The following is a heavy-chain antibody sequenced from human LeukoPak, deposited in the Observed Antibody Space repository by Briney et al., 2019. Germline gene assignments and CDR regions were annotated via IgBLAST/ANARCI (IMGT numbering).Heavy chain of an antibody. Sequence: GGSLRLSCAASGFTFSSYWMSWVRQAPGKGLEWVANIKQDGSEKYYVDSVKGRFTISRDNAKNSLYLQMNSLRAEDTAVYYCARRGYCSGGSCYVTYWYFDLWGRGTLVTVSS. J-gene: IGHJ2*01. CDR2: IKQDGSEK. CDR3: ARRGYCSGGSCYVTYWYFDL. D-gene: IGHD2-15*01. CDR1: GFTFSSYW. V-gene: IGHV3-7*01.